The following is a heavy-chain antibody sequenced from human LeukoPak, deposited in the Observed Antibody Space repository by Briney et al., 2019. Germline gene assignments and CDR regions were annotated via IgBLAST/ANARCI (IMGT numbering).Heavy chain of an antibody. D-gene: IGHD2-2*01. CDR3: ARDQGYCSSTSCYVRCYYYYGMDV. J-gene: IGHJ6*04. CDR1: GFTFSSYG. Sequence: PGGSLRFSCAASGFTFSSYGMHWVRQAPGKGLEWVAVIWYDGSNKYYAGSVKGRFTISRDNSKNTLYLQMNSLRAEDTAVYYCARDQGYCSSTSCYVRCYYYYGMDVWGKGTTVTVSS. V-gene: IGHV3-33*01. CDR2: IWYDGSNK.